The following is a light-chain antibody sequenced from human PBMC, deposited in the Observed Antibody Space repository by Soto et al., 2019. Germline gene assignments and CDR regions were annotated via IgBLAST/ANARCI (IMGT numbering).Light chain of an antibody. CDR1: QSISNW. J-gene: IGKJ1*01. Sequence: DIQMTQSPSTLSASVGDRVTITCRASQSISNWLAWYQQRPGQAPKLLIYRASGLDNGVPSRFSGSGSGTEFTLPISCLQPDDFATYYCHQYDSYPRTFGQGTKLEIK. CDR2: RAS. CDR3: HQYDSYPRT. V-gene: IGKV1-5*03.